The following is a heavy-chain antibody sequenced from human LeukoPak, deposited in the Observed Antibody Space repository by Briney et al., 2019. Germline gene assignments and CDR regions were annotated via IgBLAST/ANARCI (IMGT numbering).Heavy chain of an antibody. CDR2: IISKSDGGTT. J-gene: IGHJ4*02. CDR3: LAQYYFDY. Sequence: PGGSLRLSCAASGFSVSDAYMSWVRQTPGKRLEWIGRIISKSDGGTTDYAAPVKDRFIISRGDSKGTLYLQLNSLRTDDTAVYYCLAQYYFDYWGRGTLVTVSS. V-gene: IGHV3-15*01. D-gene: IGHD5-24*01. CDR1: GFSVSDAY.